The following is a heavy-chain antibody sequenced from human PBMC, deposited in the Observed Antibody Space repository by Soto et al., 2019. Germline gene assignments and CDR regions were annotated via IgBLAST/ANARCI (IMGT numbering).Heavy chain of an antibody. CDR1: GYSFTTYW. CDR3: ATGGHSGYDWAVSHGRGG. V-gene: IGHV5-51*01. CDR2: IYPGDSDT. Sequence: GESLNISCKGSGYSFTTYWIGWVRQLPGKGLEWMGIIYPGDSDTSYSPSFQGQVTVSADKSNGTAYLQSCSLKAPDNAIYKSATGGHSGYDWAVSHGRGGWAQWTTFNVFS. J-gene: IGHJ6*02. D-gene: IGHD5-12*01.